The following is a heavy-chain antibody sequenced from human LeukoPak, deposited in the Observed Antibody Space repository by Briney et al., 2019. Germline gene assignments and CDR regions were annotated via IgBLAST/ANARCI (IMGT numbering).Heavy chain of an antibody. V-gene: IGHV3-53*01. CDR3: ARGAYSSSWYFDY. Sequence: GESLRLSCAASGCTVSSNYMSWVRQAPGKGLEWVSVIYSGGSTYYADSVKGRFTISRDNSKNTLFLQMNSLRAEDTAVYYCARGAYSSSWYFDYWGQGTLVTVSS. D-gene: IGHD6-13*01. J-gene: IGHJ4*02. CDR1: GCTVSSNY. CDR2: IYSGGST.